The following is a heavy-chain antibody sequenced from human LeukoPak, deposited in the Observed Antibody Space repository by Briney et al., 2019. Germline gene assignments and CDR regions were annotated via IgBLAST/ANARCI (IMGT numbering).Heavy chain of an antibody. CDR2: KWSHVSNK. V-gene: IGHV3-33*01. Sequence: PGRSLRLSCAAPVFTFRSYGMHWFSQAPGNTLEWAPVKWSHVSNKYYADSVKVRFTISRENSKNTLYLQMNSLRAEETAVFFFQAEDGIRDCSSTSCFPVEPFDYWGQGTLVTVSS. J-gene: IGHJ4*02. CDR1: VFTFRSYG. CDR3: QAEDGIRDCSSTSCFPVEPFDY. D-gene: IGHD2-2*01.